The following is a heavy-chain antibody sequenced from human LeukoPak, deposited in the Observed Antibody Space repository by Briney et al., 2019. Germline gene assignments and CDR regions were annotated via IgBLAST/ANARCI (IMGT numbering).Heavy chain of an antibody. CDR3: ARGGPDVEMATTIDY. Sequence: SETLSLTCTVSGGSISSYYWSWIRQPPGRGLEWIGYLHYSGSTNYSPSLKSRVTMSVDTSKNQFSLKVSSVTAADTAVYYCARGGPDVEMATTIDYWGQGTLVTVSS. CDR2: LHYSGST. CDR1: GGSISSYY. V-gene: IGHV4-59*01. D-gene: IGHD5-24*01. J-gene: IGHJ4*02.